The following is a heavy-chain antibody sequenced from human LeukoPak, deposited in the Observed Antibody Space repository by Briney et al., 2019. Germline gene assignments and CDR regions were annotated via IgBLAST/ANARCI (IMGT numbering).Heavy chain of an antibody. J-gene: IGHJ4*02. D-gene: IGHD3-10*01. CDR2: VYYSGST. V-gene: IGHV4-39*07. CDR1: GDSISSSSHY. CDR3: ARDTYYYGSGAL. Sequence: SETLSLTCTVSGDSISSSSHYWGWIRQPPGKGLEWIGSVYYSGSTYYNPSLKSRVTISVDTSKNQFSLKLSSVTAADTAVYYCARDTYYYGSGALWGQGTLVTVSS.